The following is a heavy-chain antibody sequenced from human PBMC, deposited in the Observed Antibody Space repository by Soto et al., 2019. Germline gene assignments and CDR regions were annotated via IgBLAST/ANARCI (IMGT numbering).Heavy chain of an antibody. CDR1: GYTFTSYD. D-gene: IGHD3-22*01. CDR3: ARGAYYDRSGYYYFHAFDI. CDR2: MNPNSGNT. Sequence: ASVKVSCKASGYTFTSYDINWVRQATGQGLEWMGWMNPNSGNTGYAQKFQGRVTMTRNTSISTAYMELSSLRSEDTAVYYCARGAYYDRSGYYYFHAFDIWGQGTMVTVSS. V-gene: IGHV1-8*01. J-gene: IGHJ3*02.